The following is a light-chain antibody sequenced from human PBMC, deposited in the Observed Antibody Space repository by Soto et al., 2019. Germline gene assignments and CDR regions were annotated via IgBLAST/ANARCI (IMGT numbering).Light chain of an antibody. Sequence: QSVLTQPPSVSGAPGQRVTISCTGSSSDIGAVYDVHWYQQIPGTAPRLLIYVNNNRPSGVTDRFSGSKSGTSASLVITGLQDEDEADYYCQSYDSSLRVFGGGTKLTVL. CDR2: VNN. J-gene: IGLJ3*02. CDR3: QSYDSSLRV. V-gene: IGLV1-40*01. CDR1: SSDIGAVYD.